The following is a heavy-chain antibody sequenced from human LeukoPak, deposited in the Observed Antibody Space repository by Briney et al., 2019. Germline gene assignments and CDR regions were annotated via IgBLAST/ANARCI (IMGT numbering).Heavy chain of an antibody. V-gene: IGHV3-20*04. Sequence: GSLRLSCAASGFTFDDYGMSWVRQGPGKGLEWVSGINWNGGSTGYADSVKGRFTISRDNAKNSLYLQMNSLRAEDTALYYCARCLQGGNSADYWGQGTLVTVSS. CDR2: INWNGGST. CDR3: ARCLQGGNSADY. J-gene: IGHJ4*02. D-gene: IGHD4-23*01. CDR1: GFTFDDYG.